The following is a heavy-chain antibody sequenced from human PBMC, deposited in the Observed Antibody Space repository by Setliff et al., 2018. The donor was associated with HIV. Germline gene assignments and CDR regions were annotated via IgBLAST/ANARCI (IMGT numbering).Heavy chain of an antibody. Sequence: PSETLSLTCAVYGGSFNGYYWNWIRQPPGKGLEWMGEINHSGGTKYNPSLKSRVTISVDTSKNQFSLNLSSVTAADTAVYYCARHDSGGWIDYWGQGTLVTVAS. CDR3: ARHDSGGWIDY. V-gene: IGHV4-34*01. J-gene: IGHJ4*02. D-gene: IGHD2-15*01. CDR1: GGSFNGYY. CDR2: INHSGGT.